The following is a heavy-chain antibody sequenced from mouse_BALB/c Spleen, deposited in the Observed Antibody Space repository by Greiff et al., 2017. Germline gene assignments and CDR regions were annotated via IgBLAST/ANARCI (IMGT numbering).Heavy chain of an antibody. CDR3: ARSGYDFPYYFDY. Sequence: QVQLQQSGAELMKPGASVKISCKATGYTFSSYWIEWVKQRPGHGLEWIGEILPGSGITNYNEKFKGKATFTADTSSNTAYMQLSSLTSEDSAVYYCARSGYDFPYYFDYWGQGTTLTVSS. J-gene: IGHJ2*01. CDR1: GYTFSSYW. CDR2: ILPGSGIT. D-gene: IGHD2-4*01. V-gene: IGHV1-9*01.